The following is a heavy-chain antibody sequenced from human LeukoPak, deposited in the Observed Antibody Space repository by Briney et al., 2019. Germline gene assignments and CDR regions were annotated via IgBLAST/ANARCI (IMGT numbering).Heavy chain of an antibody. D-gene: IGHD1/OR15-1a*01. CDR1: GYTFTGYY. V-gene: IGHV1-2*02. CDR3: ARAPKKTGKTWSDP. J-gene: IGHJ5*02. CDR2: INPNSGGT. Sequence: GASVKVSCKASGYTFTGYYMHWVRQAPGQGLEWMGWINPNSGGTNYAQKFQGRVTMTRDTSISTAYMELSRLRSDDTAVYYCARAPKKTGKTWSDPWGQGTLVTVS.